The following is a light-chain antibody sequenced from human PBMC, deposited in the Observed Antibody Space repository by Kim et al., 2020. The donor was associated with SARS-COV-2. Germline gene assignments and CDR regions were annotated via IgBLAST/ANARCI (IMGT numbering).Light chain of an antibody. V-gene: IGLV1-40*01. CDR1: GSNIGADYG. CDR2: LDN. CDR3: QSYDNSLGGYV. Sequence: QSVLTQPPSVSGAPGERVTISCTGGGSNIGADYGVHWYQQLPGTAPRVLIYLDNNRPSGDPDRFSASKSGTSASLAITGLQAEDEADYYCQSYDNSLGGYVFGSGTKVTVL. J-gene: IGLJ1*01.